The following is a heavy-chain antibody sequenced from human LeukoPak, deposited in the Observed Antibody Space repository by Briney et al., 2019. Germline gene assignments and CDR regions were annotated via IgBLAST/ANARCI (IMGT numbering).Heavy chain of an antibody. CDR2: IYYSGST. CDR3: ARDYYYDSSGYGMDV. Sequence: TLSLTCTVSGGSISSGGYYWSWIRQHPGKGLEWIGYIYYSGSTYYNPSLKSRVTISVDTSKNQFSLKLSSVTAADTAVYYCARDYYYDSSGYGMDVWGQGTTVTVSS. V-gene: IGHV4-31*03. J-gene: IGHJ6*02. CDR1: GGSISSGGYY. D-gene: IGHD3-22*01.